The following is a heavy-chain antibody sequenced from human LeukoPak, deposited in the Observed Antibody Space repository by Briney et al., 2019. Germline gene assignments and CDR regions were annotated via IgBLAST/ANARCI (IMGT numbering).Heavy chain of an antibody. D-gene: IGHD3-22*01. V-gene: IGHV3-23*01. CDR2: ISGSGDKT. CDR3: AKWIYYYDSSGYY. J-gene: IGHJ4*02. Sequence: TGGSLRLSCAASGFTFSSYAMTWVRQAPGKGLESVSVISGSGDKTYYADSVKGQFTISGDNSQNTLYLQMNSLRAEDTAVYYCAKWIYYYDSSGYYWGQGTLDTVSS. CDR1: GFTFSSYA.